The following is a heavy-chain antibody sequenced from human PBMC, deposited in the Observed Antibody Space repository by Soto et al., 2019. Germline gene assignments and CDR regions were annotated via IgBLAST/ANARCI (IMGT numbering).Heavy chain of an antibody. CDR3: SSSPDYDSRGYFNY. V-gene: IGHV1-46*03. CDR1: GYTFTSYY. Sequence: QVQLVQSGAEVKKPGASVKVSCKASGYTFTSYYMHWVRQAPGQGLEWMGIINPSGGSTSYAQKFHGRVTVARDTSSCSVYRELSSLRSEVTAVYYCSSSPDYDSRGYFNYWGQGTLVTVSS. CDR2: INPSGGST. D-gene: IGHD3-3*01. J-gene: IGHJ4*02.